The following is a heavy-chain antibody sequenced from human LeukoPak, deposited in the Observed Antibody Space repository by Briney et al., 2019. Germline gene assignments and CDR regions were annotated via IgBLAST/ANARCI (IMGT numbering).Heavy chain of an antibody. CDR3: ARDTQISSAIKKFHYYGMDV. V-gene: IGHV4-4*07. J-gene: IGHJ6*02. Sequence: SETLSLTCTVTGGSISSYYWTWIRQPAGKGLEWIGRIYTSGSPSYNPSLKSRVTMSVDTSKNQFSLKLSSVTVADTGVYYCARDTQISSAIKKFHYYGMDVWGQGTTVTVSS. CDR1: GGSISSYY. CDR2: IYTSGSP.